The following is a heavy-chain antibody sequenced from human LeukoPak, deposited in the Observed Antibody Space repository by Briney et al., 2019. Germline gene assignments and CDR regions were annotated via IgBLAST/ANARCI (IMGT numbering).Heavy chain of an antibody. J-gene: IGHJ3*02. CDR2: IYTSGST. CDR3: ARGSAFDI. Sequence: PSETLSLTCTVSGGSISSGSYYWSWIWQPAGKGLEWIGRIYTSGSTNYNPSLKSRVTISVDTSKNQFSLKLSSVTAADTAVYYCARGSAFDIWGQGTMVTVSS. CDR1: GGSISSGSYY. V-gene: IGHV4-61*02.